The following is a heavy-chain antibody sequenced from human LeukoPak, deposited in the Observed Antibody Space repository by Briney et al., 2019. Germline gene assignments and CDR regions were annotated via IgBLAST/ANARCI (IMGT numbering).Heavy chain of an antibody. J-gene: IGHJ4*02. CDR2: IFSST. V-gene: IGHV3-53*01. Sequence: GGSLRLSCTVSGFTVSSNSMSWVRQAPGKGLEWVSFIFSSTHYSDSVKGRFTISRDNSKNTLYLQMNSLRAEDTAVYYCAKETTVTTRLGYYFDYWGQGTLVTVSS. CDR3: AKETTVTTRLGYYFDY. D-gene: IGHD4-17*01. CDR1: GFTVSSNS.